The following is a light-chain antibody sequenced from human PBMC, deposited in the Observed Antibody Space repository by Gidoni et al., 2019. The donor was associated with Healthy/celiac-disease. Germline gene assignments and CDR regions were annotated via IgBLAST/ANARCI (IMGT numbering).Light chain of an antibody. CDR3: QQRSNWIT. CDR2: DAS. V-gene: IGKV3-11*01. Sequence: DIALTQPPATLSLSPGQRATLSCRASQSVSSYLAWYHQKPGQATRLLIYDASNRATGIPARFSGSGSGTDFTLTISILEPEDFAVYYCQQRSNWITFGQGTRLEIK. CDR1: QSVSSY. J-gene: IGKJ5*01.